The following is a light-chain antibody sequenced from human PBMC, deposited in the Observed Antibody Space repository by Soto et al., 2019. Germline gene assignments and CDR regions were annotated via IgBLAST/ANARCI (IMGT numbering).Light chain of an antibody. CDR2: DAS. CDR3: QQRYDWPPLT. CDR1: QSVSSY. V-gene: IGKV3-11*01. J-gene: IGKJ4*01. Sequence: EIVLTQSPATLSLSPGERATLSCRASQSVSSYLAWYQQKPGQAPRLLIYDASNRATGIPARFSGRGSGTDFTLTISSLEPEDSSVYYCQQRYDWPPLTFGGGTKVEIK.